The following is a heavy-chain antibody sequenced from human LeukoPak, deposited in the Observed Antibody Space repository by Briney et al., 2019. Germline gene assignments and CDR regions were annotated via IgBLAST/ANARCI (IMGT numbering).Heavy chain of an antibody. V-gene: IGHV3-74*03. Sequence: GGSLRLFCTASGLTFTTYWMHWVRHAPGKGLVWVARINTDGRVTTYAESVKGRFTVSRDNAENTLYLEMNNLRPEDTAVYYCIRETHVGLHLEYWGQGTLATVTS. J-gene: IGHJ4*02. D-gene: IGHD3-10*02. CDR1: GLTFTTYW. CDR3: IRETHVGLHLEY. CDR2: INTDGRVT.